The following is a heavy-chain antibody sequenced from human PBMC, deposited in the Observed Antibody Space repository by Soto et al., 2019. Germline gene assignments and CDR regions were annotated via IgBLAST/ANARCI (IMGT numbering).Heavy chain of an antibody. CDR2: INPNSGGT. CDR1: GYTFTSYY. J-gene: IGHJ6*02. CDR3: ARDRSAFSGMDV. Sequence: GASVKVSCKASGYTFTSYYMHWVRQAPGQGLEWMGWINPNSGGTNYAQKFQGWVTMTRDTSISTAYMELSRLRSDDTAVYYCARDRSAFSGMDVWGQGTTVTAP. V-gene: IGHV1-2*04. D-gene: IGHD2-15*01.